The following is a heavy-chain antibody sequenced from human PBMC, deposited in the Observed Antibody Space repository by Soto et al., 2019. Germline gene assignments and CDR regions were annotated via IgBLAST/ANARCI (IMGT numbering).Heavy chain of an antibody. CDR2: ISGSGGST. J-gene: IGHJ6*02. CDR1: EFTFSRYA. Sequence: GGSLRLSCAASEFTFSRYAMSWVLQAPGKGLEWVSAISGSGGSTYYADSVKGRFTISRDISKRTLYLQMNRLRAEDTALYYCAKGLATFYYYGMDVWGQGTTVTVSS. D-gene: IGHD3-9*01. V-gene: IGHV3-23*01. CDR3: AKGLATFYYYGMDV.